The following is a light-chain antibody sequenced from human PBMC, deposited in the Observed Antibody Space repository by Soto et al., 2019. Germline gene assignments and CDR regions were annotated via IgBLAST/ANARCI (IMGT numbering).Light chain of an antibody. CDR3: QPYGSSPPWT. CDR2: GAS. CDR1: QSVSSSY. Sequence: EIVLTQSPGTLSLSPGERATLSCRASQSVSSSYLAWYQQKPGQAPRLLIYGASSRATGIPDMFSGSGSETDFALTISRLEPEDFAVYYCQPYGSSPPWTFGQGTKVEIK. J-gene: IGKJ1*01. V-gene: IGKV3-20*01.